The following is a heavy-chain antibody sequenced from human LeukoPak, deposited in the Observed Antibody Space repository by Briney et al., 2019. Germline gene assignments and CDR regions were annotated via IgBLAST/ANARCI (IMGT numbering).Heavy chain of an antibody. Sequence: SETLSLTCTVSGGSISSSSYYWGWIRQPPGKGLEWIGSIYYSGSTYYNPSLKSRVTISVDTSKNQFSLKLSSVTAADTAVYYCAGSQQTWYYYYMDVWGKGTTVTISS. CDR1: GGSISSSSYY. CDR2: IYYSGST. J-gene: IGHJ6*03. V-gene: IGHV4-39*07. CDR3: AGSQQTWYYYYMDV. D-gene: IGHD6-13*01.